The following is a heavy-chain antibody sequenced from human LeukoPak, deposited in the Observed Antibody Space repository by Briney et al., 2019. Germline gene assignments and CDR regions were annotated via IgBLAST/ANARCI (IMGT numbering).Heavy chain of an antibody. CDR3: ARDKPYYDFWSGYIFDY. D-gene: IGHD3-3*01. J-gene: IGHJ4*02. CDR1: GYTLTSYR. V-gene: IGHV1-18*01. Sequence: AAVKDSCKASGYTLTSYRISWVRQAPGQGPEWMGWIIAYSGYTKYAQKLKGRGTMTTDTSTSTAYMELRSLSSDDTSVYYCARDKPYYDFWSGYIFDYWGQGTLVTVSS. CDR2: IIAYSGYT.